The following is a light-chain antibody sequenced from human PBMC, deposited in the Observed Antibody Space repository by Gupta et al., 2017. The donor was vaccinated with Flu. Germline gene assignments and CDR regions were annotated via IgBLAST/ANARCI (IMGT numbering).Light chain of an antibody. J-gene: IGKJ4*01. CDR3: QQSYITPPG. CDR2: WAS. V-gene: IGKV4-1*01. CDR1: QSLLDNSNNKNY. Sequence: DIVMTQSPDSLTVSLGERAAIHCKSSQSLLDNSNNKNYLAWYQQKPGQSPKLLIYWASTRASGVPDRFSGSGSGTDFTLSISSLQAEDVAVYYCQQSYITPPGFAGGTRVEIK.